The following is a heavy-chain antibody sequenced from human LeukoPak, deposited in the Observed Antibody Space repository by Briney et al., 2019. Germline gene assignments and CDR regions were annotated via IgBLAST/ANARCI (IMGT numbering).Heavy chain of an antibody. D-gene: IGHD3-22*01. CDR2: INPSGGST. CDR3: ARNEGYDSRAYYYYYYMDV. CDR1: GYTFTSYY. Sequence: GASVKVSCKASGYTFTSYYMHWVRQAPGQGLEWMGIINPSGGSTSYAQKFQGRVTMTRDTSTSTVYMELSSLRSEDTAVYYCARNEGYDSRAYYYYYYMDVWGKGTTVTISS. J-gene: IGHJ6*03. V-gene: IGHV1-46*01.